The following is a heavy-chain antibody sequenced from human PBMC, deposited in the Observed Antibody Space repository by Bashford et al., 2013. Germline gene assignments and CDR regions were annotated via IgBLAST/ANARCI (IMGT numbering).Heavy chain of an antibody. Sequence: ASVKVSCKASGGTFTSYGISWVRQAPGQGLEWMGWISAYNGNTNYAQKLQGRVTMTTDTSTSTAYMELRSLRSDDIDVYYCAREEGRILEWLWANYYYYYGMDVVGPRDHGHRLL. J-gene: IGHJ6*02. D-gene: IGHD3-3*01. CDR3: AREEGRILEWLWANYYYYYGMDV. CDR2: ISAYNGNT. V-gene: IGHV1-18*03. CDR1: GGTFTSYG.